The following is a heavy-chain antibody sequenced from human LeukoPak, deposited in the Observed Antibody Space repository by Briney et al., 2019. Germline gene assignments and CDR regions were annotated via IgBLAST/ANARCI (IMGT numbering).Heavy chain of an antibody. CDR1: GYSFTSYW. CDR3: ARSSTTLWELFDY. D-gene: IGHD1-26*01. J-gene: IGHJ4*02. Sequence: GESLKISCKGSGYSFTSYWIGWVRQMPGKGLEWMGIIYPGDSDTRYSPSFQGQVTISADKSIGTAYLQWSSLKASDTAMYYCARSSTTLWELFDYWGQGTLVTVSS. CDR2: IYPGDSDT. V-gene: IGHV5-51*01.